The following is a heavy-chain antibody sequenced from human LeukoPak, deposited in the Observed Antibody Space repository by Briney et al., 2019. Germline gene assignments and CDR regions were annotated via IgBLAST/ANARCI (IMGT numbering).Heavy chain of an antibody. Sequence: GESLEISCKGSGYSFTSYWIGWVRQLPGKGLEWMGIIYAGDSDTRYSPSFQGQVTISADKSISTAYLQWSSLKASDTAMYYCARQAGDGYRSYRTYIDYWGQGTLVTVSS. V-gene: IGHV5-51*01. CDR3: ARQAGDGYRSYRTYIDY. J-gene: IGHJ4*02. D-gene: IGHD5-24*01. CDR2: IYAGDSDT. CDR1: GYSFTSYW.